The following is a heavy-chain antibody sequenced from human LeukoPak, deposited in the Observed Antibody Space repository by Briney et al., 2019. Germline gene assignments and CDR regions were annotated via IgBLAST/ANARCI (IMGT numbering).Heavy chain of an antibody. CDR3: ARGIRQYAKSYFDY. D-gene: IGHD4-11*01. CDR2: ISSCGTTI. Sequence: GGSLRLSCAASGFTFSDHYMSWIRQAPGKGLEWLSYISSCGTTIYYTDSVKGRFTISRDNAKNSLYLQMNSLRAEGTAVYYCARGIRQYAKSYFDYWGQGTLVTVFS. J-gene: IGHJ4*02. CDR1: GFTFSDHY. V-gene: IGHV3-11*01.